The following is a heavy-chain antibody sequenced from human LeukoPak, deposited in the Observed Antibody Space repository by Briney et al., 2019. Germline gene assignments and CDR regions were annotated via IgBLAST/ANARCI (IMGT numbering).Heavy chain of an antibody. CDR1: GYTFTSYG. V-gene: IGHV1-18*01. D-gene: IGHD6-13*01. CDR3: AREAPGIAAAGLFDY. J-gene: IGHJ4*02. CDR2: ISAYNGNT. Sequence: ASVKVSCKASGYTFTSYGISWVRQAPGQGLEWMGWISAYNGNTNYAQKLQGRVTMTTDTSTSTAYMELRSLRSDDTAVYYCAREAPGIAAAGLFDYWVQGTLVTVSS.